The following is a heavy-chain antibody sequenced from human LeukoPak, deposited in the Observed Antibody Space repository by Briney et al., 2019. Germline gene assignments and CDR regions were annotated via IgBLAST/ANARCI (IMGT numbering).Heavy chain of an antibody. V-gene: IGHV1-69*05. CDR2: IIPIFGTA. D-gene: IGHD3-22*01. CDR1: GGTFSSYA. J-gene: IGHJ3*02. CDR3: ARRYYYDSSGRNDAFDI. Sequence: GSSVKVSCKASGGTFSSYATSWVRQAPGQGPEWMGRIIPIFGTANYAQKFQGRVTITTDESTSTAYMELSSLRSEDTAVYYCARRYYYDSSGRNDAFDIWGQGTMVTVSS.